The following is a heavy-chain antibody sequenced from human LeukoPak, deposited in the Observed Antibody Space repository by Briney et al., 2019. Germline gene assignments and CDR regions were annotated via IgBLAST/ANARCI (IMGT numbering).Heavy chain of an antibody. CDR3: ASSDYFDSSAYTY. D-gene: IGHD3-22*01. V-gene: IGHV4-34*01. Sequence: SETLSLTCAVYGGSFSGYYWSWIRQPPGKGLEWIGEINHSGSTNYNPSLKSRVTISVDTPKNQLSLKLTSMTAADTAVYYCASSDYFDSSAYTYWGQGTLVTVSS. CDR2: INHSGST. J-gene: IGHJ4*02. CDR1: GGSFSGYY.